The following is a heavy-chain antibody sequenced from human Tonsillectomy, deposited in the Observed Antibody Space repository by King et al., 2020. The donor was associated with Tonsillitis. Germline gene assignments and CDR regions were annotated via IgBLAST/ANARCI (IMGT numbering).Heavy chain of an antibody. J-gene: IGHJ4*02. CDR3: AREIGFGELAMDY. D-gene: IGHD3-10*01. CDR1: GGSFSGYY. V-gene: IGHV4-34*01. CDR2: INHSGST. Sequence: VQLQQWGAGLLKPSETLSLTCAVYGGSFSGYYWSWIRQPPGKGLEWSGEINHSGSTNYNPSLKSRVTISVDTSKNQFSLKLSSVTAADTAVYYCAREIGFGELAMDYWGQGTLVTVSS.